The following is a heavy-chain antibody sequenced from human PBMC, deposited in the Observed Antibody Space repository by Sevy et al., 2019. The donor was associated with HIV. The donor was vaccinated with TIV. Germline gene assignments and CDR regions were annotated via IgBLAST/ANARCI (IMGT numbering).Heavy chain of an antibody. J-gene: IGHJ4*02. Sequence: GGSLRLSCAASGFTFDDYAMHWVRQAPGKGLEWVSSISWNSGIIGYADSVKGRFTISRDNAKNSLYLQMNSLRAEDTAWYYCAKEGCSGGRCYGFDYWGQGTLVTVSS. CDR3: AKEGCSGGRCYGFDY. CDR2: ISWNSGII. V-gene: IGHV3-9*01. D-gene: IGHD2-15*01. CDR1: GFTFDDYA.